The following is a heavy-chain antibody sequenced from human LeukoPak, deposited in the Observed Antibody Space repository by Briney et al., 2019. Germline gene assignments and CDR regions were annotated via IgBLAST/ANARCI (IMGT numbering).Heavy chain of an antibody. V-gene: IGHV3-7*01. CDR3: ARDSGSCRGCAFDV. D-gene: IGHD6-13*01. CDR1: GFTFSQHY. CDR2: LNPDGSER. Sequence: GGSLRHSCAASGFTFSQHYMSWVRQAPGKGLEWVANLNPDGSERKYVDSVKGRFTISRDNAKNSVYLQMSSLRAEDTAVFYCARDSGSCRGCAFDVWGHGTMVTVSS. J-gene: IGHJ3*01.